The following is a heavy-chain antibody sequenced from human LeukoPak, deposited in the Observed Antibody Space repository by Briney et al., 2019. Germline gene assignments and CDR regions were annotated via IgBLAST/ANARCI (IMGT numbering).Heavy chain of an antibody. Sequence: GGSLRLSCAASGFTFSNYGMHWVRQAPGKGLEWVAVISYDGSNKYYADSVKGRFTISRDNAKNSLFLEMSSLRAEDTALYYCARDLHYWVAMDVWGQGTTVTVS. V-gene: IGHV3-33*05. CDR1: GFTFSNYG. CDR2: ISYDGSNK. J-gene: IGHJ6*02. D-gene: IGHD2-8*02. CDR3: ARDLHYWVAMDV.